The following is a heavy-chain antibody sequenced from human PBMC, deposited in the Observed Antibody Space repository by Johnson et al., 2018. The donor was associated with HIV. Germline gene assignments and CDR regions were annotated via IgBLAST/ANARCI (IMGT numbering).Heavy chain of an antibody. D-gene: IGHD2-21*02. CDR3: AKDCGGDCSYSNEGYDAFDI. CDR2: ISSSGSII. Sequence: QVQLVESGGGVVQPGRSLRLSCAASGFTFSSYGMHWVRQAPGKGLEWLSHISSSGSIIYYADSVKGRFTISRDNSKNTLYLQMNSLRAEDKAVDYCAKDCGGDCSYSNEGYDAFDIWGQGTMVTVSS. J-gene: IGHJ3*02. V-gene: IGHV3-NL1*01. CDR1: GFTFSSYG.